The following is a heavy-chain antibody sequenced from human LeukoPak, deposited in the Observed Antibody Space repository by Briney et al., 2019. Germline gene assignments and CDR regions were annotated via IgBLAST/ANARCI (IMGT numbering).Heavy chain of an antibody. J-gene: IGHJ4*02. CDR1: GFTFSDYY. D-gene: IGHD2-2*01. CDR2: ISSSGSTI. CDR3: AKDSMQLGYCSSTSCYPGYFDY. V-gene: IGHV3-11*01. Sequence: GGSLRLSCAASGFTFSDYYMSWIRQAPGKGLEWVSYISSSGSTIYYADSVKGRFTISRDNAKNSLYLQMNSLRAEDTAVYYCAKDSMQLGYCSSTSCYPGYFDYWGQGTLVTVSS.